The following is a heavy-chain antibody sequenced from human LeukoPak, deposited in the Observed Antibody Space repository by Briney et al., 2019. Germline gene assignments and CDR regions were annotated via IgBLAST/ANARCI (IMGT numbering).Heavy chain of an antibody. CDR1: GGSFSGYY. CDR3: ARGFRRGYSYDRRGYYFDY. Sequence: PSETLSLTCAVYGGSFSGYYWSCIRQPPGKGLEWIGEINHSGSTNYNPSLKSRVTISVDTSKNQFSLKLSSVTAADTAVYYCARGFRRGYSYDRRGYYFDYWGQGTLATVSS. J-gene: IGHJ4*02. V-gene: IGHV4-34*01. CDR2: INHSGST. D-gene: IGHD5-18*01.